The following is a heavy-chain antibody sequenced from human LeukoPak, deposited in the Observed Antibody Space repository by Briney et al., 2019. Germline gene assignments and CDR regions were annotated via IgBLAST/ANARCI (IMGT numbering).Heavy chain of an antibody. CDR1: GGFVSSGSYY. CDR3: ARRGSGGRSFDI. D-gene: IGHD2-15*01. CDR2: ISYSGST. Sequence: SETLSLTCTVSGGFVSSGSYYWTWIRPPPGKGLEWIVYISYSGSTNYNPSLKSRVTISVDTSKNKFSLNLSSVTAADTAVYYCARRGSGGRSFDIWGQGTMVTVSS. V-gene: IGHV4-61*01. J-gene: IGHJ3*02.